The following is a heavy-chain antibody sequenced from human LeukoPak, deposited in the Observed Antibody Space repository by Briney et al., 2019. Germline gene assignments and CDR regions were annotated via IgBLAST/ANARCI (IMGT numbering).Heavy chain of an antibody. CDR2: IYTSGST. D-gene: IGHD7-27*01. CDR1: GGSISSYY. CDR3: ARGAKLGIDY. Sequence: PSETLSLTCTVSGGSISSYYWSWIRQPPGKGLEWIGYIYTSGSTNYNPSPKSRVTISVDTSKNQFSLKLSSVTAADTAVYYCARGAKLGIDYWGQGTLVTVSS. V-gene: IGHV4-4*09. J-gene: IGHJ4*02.